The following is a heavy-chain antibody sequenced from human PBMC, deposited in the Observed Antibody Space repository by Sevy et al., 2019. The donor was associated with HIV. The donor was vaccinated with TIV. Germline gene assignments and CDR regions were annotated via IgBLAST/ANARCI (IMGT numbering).Heavy chain of an antibody. CDR2: ISYDGSKK. D-gene: IGHD2-21*02. J-gene: IGHJ4*02. CDR3: ARVGVSYCTDDCYHRFDY. Sequence: GGSLRLSCAASGFTFSSYALLLVRQAPGKGLEWVSLISYDGSKKYYSDSVKGRFAISRDESKTTLFLQMNSLRSEDTAIYYCARVGVSYCTDDCYHRFDYWGRGTLVTVSS. V-gene: IGHV3-30*09. CDR1: GFTFSSYA.